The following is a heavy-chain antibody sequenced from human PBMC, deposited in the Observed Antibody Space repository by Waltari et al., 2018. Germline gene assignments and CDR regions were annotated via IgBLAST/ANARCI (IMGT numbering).Heavy chain of an antibody. J-gene: IGHJ5*02. CDR2: IDNDGADI. Sequence: EVQLVQSGGGLVQHGGSLRLSCVGSGFSFGSYWMHWVRQTPGKGLVWVSRIDNDGADIKYADFVEGRFTVSRDNAKNTLSLQMNSLRTEDTAVYYCTRDTPHAWFNPWGQGTLVTVSS. CDR3: TRDTPHAWFNP. CDR1: GFSFGSYW. V-gene: IGHV3-74*01.